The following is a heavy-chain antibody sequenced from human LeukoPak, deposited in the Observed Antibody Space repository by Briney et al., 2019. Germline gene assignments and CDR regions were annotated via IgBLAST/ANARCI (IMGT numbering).Heavy chain of an antibody. V-gene: IGHV4-34*01. CDR3: ATGLEIDY. CDR2: INHSGST. Sequence: SETLSLTCAVYGGSFSGYYWSWIRQPPGKGLELIGEINHSGSTNYNPSLKSRVTISVDTSKNQFSLKLSSVTAADTAVYYCATGLEIDYWGQGTLVTVSS. J-gene: IGHJ4*02. D-gene: IGHD1-14*01. CDR1: GGSFSGYY.